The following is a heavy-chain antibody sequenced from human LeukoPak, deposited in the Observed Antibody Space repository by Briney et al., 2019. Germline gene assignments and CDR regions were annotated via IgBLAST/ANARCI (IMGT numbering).Heavy chain of an antibody. CDR3: VKDDYCSIPGCVIDALVV. CDR1: GFPFGDFA. D-gene: IGHD4-11*01. CDR2: ITRSGQNT. J-gene: IGHJ3*01. V-gene: IGHV3-23*01. Sequence: GGSLRLSCAASGFPFGDFAMTWVPHVPGGGLQCVSTITRSGQNTYYADSVKGRFTISRDDYKGMLYLQMNRLRAEDTAMYYCVKDDYCSIPGCVIDALVVWGQGTVVTVSS.